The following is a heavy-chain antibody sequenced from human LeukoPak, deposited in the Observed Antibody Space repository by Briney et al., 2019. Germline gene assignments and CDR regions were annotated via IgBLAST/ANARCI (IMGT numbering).Heavy chain of an antibody. V-gene: IGHV3-66*01. CDR1: GFTVSSNY. J-gene: IGHJ4*02. CDR2: IYSGGST. Sequence: PGGSLRLSCAASGFTVSSNYMSWVRQAPGKGLEWVSVIYSGGSTYYADSVKGRCTISRDNSKNTLYLQMNSLSAEDTAVYYCARDAPLLPKSFDYWGQGTLVTVSS. D-gene: IGHD3-22*01. CDR3: ARDAPLLPKSFDY.